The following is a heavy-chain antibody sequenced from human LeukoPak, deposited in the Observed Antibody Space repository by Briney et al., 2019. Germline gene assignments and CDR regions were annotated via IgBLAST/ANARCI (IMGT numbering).Heavy chain of an antibody. V-gene: IGHV3-30-3*01. J-gene: IGHJ4*02. D-gene: IGHD6-6*01. CDR3: ARYSSSSRGVFGY. CDR1: GFTFSSYA. CDR2: ISYDGSNK. Sequence: GGSLRLSCAASGFTFSSYAMHWVRQAPGKGLEWVAVISYDGSNKYYADSVKGRFTISRDNSKNTLYLQMNNLRAEDTAVYYCARYSSSSRGVFGYWAREPWSPSPQ.